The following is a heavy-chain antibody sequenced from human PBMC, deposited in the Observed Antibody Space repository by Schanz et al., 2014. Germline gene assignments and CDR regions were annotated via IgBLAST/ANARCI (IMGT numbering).Heavy chain of an antibody. CDR2: IIPDRE. CDR1: GATFTINDA. J-gene: IGHJ3*02. Sequence: QVPLVQSGPEVKKPGSSVKVSCKVSGATFTINDAFNWVRQAPGQGLEWLRRIIPDRETYTQGFHVLVTVAAETSNNSLFMDMRGLRYDGSAVYDCARDGRALSGPPYAFDIWGQGTMVTVSS. D-gene: IGHD7-27*01. V-gene: IGHV1-69*04. CDR3: ARDGRALSGPPYAFDI.